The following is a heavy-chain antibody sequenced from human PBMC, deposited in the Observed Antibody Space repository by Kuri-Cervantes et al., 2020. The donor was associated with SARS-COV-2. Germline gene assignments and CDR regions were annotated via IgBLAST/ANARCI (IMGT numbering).Heavy chain of an antibody. CDR3: AGDVTSSSSVVYYYYMDV. D-gene: IGHD6-6*01. CDR1: GGTFSSYA. CDR2: IIPIFGTA. Sequence: SSVKVSCKPSGGTFSSYAISWVRQAPGQGLEWMGRIIPIFGTANYAQKFQGRVTLTADKSTSTAYMELGSLSSEDTAVYYCAGDVTSSSSVVYYYYMDVWGKGTTVTVSS. J-gene: IGHJ6*03. V-gene: IGHV1-69*06.